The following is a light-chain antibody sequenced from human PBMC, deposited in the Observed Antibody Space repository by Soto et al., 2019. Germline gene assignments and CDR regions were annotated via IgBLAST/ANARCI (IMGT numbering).Light chain of an antibody. CDR1: SSDVGGYNY. Sequence: QSVLTQPASVSGSPGQSITISCTGTSSDVGGYNYVSWYQQHPGKAPKLMIYEVSNRPSGVSNLFSGSKSGNTASLTISGLQAEDEADYYCSSYTSSSTPRNVFGTGTKV. J-gene: IGLJ1*01. V-gene: IGLV2-14*01. CDR2: EVS. CDR3: SSYTSSSTPRNV.